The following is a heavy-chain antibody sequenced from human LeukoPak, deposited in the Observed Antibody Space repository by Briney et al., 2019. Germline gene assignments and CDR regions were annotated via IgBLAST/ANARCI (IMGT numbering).Heavy chain of an antibody. J-gene: IGHJ5*02. CDR3: ARDYGYCSSTSCYTDNPNWFDP. D-gene: IGHD2-2*02. CDR2: ISSSSSYI. CDR1: GFTFSSYS. Sequence: GRSLRLSCAASGFTFSSYSMNWVRQAPGKGLEWVSSISSSSSYIYYADSVKGRFTISRDNAKNSLYLQMNSLRAEDTAVYYCARDYGYCSSTSCYTDNPNWFDPWGQGTLVTVSS. V-gene: IGHV3-21*01.